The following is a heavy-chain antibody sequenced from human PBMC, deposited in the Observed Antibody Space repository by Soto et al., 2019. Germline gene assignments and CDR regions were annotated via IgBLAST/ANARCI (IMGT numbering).Heavy chain of an antibody. J-gene: IGHJ4*02. CDR3: ARLYFDILTGYYLFDH. Sequence: GGSLRLSCAASGFTFSSYAMSWVRQAPGKGLEWVSAISGSGGSTYYADSVKGRFTISRDNSKNQFSLKLSSVTAADTAVYYCARLYFDILTGYYLFDHWGRGTLVTVSS. V-gene: IGHV3-23*01. CDR2: ISGSGGST. CDR1: GFTFSSYA. D-gene: IGHD3-9*01.